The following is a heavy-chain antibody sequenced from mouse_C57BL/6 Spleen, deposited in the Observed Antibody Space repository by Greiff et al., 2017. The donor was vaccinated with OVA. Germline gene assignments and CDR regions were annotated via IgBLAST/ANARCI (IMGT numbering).Heavy chain of an antibody. V-gene: IGHV14-4*01. J-gene: IGHJ2*01. CDR2: IDPENGDT. Sequence: EVKVVESGAELVRPGASVKLSCTASGFNIKDDYMHWVKQRPEQGLEWIGWIDPENGDTEYASKFQGKATITADTSSNTAYLQLSSLTSEDTAVYYCTTGSPYYFDYWGQGTTLTVSS. CDR3: TTGSPYYFDY. D-gene: IGHD1-1*02. CDR1: GFNIKDDY.